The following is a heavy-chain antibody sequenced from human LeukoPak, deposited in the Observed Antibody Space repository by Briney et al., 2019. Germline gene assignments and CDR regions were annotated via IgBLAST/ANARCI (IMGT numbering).Heavy chain of an antibody. Sequence: SETLSLTCTVSGYSVSSGYYWGWIRQPPGKGLEWIGSIYHSGSTYYNPSLKSRVTISVGTSKNQFSLKLSSVTAADTAVYYCAREPQAFGTRPWGAFDIWGQGTMVTVSS. D-gene: IGHD2-2*01. CDR2: IYHSGST. J-gene: IGHJ3*02. V-gene: IGHV4-38-2*02. CDR3: AREPQAFGTRPWGAFDI. CDR1: GYSVSSGYY.